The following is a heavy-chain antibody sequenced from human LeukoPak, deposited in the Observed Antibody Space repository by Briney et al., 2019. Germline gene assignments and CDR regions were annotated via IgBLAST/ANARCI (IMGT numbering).Heavy chain of an antibody. V-gene: IGHV3-23*01. CDR3: ARGENGSFDR. Sequence: PGGSLRLSCVGSGFIFRSYAVTWVRQAPGKGLEWVSSITANGDATYYADSVKGRFTISRDNARNSVYMEMNDLIAEDTAFYYCARGENGSFDRWGQGTLVIVSS. D-gene: IGHD3-10*01. J-gene: IGHJ4*02. CDR1: GFIFRSYA. CDR2: ITANGDAT.